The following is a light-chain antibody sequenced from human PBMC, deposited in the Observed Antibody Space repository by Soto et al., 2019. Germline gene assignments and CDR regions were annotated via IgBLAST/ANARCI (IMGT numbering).Light chain of an antibody. CDR2: EVS. Sequence: QSALTQPASVSGSPGQSITISCTGTSSDVGGYNYVSWYQQHPGKAPKLMIYEVSNRPSGVSNRFSGSKSGNTASLTISGLQADDEADYYCRSYTSSSTGVFGTGTQLTVL. CDR1: SSDVGGYNY. CDR3: RSYTSSSTGV. V-gene: IGLV2-14*01. J-gene: IGLJ1*01.